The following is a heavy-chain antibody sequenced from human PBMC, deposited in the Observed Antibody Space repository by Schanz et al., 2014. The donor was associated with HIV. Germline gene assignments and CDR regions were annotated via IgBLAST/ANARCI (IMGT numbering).Heavy chain of an antibody. V-gene: IGHV4-34*01. CDR3: ARVRSGSTAGYFDL. J-gene: IGHJ2*01. CDR1: VGSFTDYY. Sequence: QVQLHQWGAGLLKPSETLSLTCAVYVGSFTDYYWTWIRQPPGKGLEWIGEIKHSGSTNYNPSLKSRFAFSVDTSRRQFPLKVNSVTAADTALYFCARVRSGSTAGYFDLWGRGTPVTVSS. CDR2: IKHSGST. D-gene: IGHD1-26*01.